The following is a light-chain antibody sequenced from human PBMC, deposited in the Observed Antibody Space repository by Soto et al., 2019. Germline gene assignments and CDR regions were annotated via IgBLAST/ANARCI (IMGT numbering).Light chain of an antibody. CDR2: DAS. CDR1: RGISRS. J-gene: IGKJ1*01. Sequence: IQMTQSPSSLSASVGDRVTITCRASRGISRSLAWYQQKPGKAPKLLIYDASNLETGVPSRFSGSGSGTDFTFTISSLQPEDIATYYCQQYDNLPWTFGQGTIV. CDR3: QQYDNLPWT. V-gene: IGKV1-33*01.